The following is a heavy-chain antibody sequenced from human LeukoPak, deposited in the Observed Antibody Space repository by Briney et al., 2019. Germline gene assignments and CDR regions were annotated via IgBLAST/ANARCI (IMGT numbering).Heavy chain of an antibody. CDR2: IYSGGST. CDR1: GFTVRTNY. V-gene: IGHV3-66*01. Sequence: GGSLRLSCAASGFTVRTNYMTWVRQAPGKGLEWVSVIYSGGSTYYADSVKGRFTISRDNAKNSLYLQMNSLRAEDTAVYYCARDLGHPRDDPWGQGTLVTVSS. CDR3: ARDLGHPRDDP. J-gene: IGHJ5*02.